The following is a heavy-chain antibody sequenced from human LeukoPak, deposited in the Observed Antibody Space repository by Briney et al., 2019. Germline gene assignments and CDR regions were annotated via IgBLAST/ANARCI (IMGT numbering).Heavy chain of an antibody. V-gene: IGHV4-39*07. CDR3: ARDSLNDYGGNEGEFDY. J-gene: IGHJ4*02. D-gene: IGHD4-23*01. Sequence: SETLSLTCTVSGGSISSSSYYWGWIRQPPGKGLERIGSIYYSGSTYYNPSLKSRVTISVDTSKNQFSLKLSSVTAADTAVYYCARDSLNDYGGNEGEFDYWGQGTLVTVSS. CDR1: GGSISSSSYY. CDR2: IYYSGST.